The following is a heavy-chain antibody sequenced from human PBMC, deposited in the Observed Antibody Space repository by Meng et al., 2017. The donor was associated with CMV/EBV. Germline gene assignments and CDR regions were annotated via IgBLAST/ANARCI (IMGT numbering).Heavy chain of an antibody. D-gene: IGHD4-11*01. Sequence: SLKISCAASGFTFDDYAMHWVRQAPGKGLEWVSSISWNNGSIGYADSVKGRFTISRDNAKNSLYLQMNSLRPEDTAVYYCARPWGEMTTVTTAQYGMDVWGQGTTVTVSS. J-gene: IGHJ6*02. CDR2: ISWNNGSI. CDR1: GFTFDDYA. CDR3: ARPWGEMTTVTTAQYGMDV. V-gene: IGHV3-9*01.